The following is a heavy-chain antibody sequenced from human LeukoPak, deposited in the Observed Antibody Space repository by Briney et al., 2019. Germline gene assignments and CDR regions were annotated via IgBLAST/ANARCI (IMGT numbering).Heavy chain of an antibody. V-gene: IGHV4-61*01. CDR1: GGSVSSGNHY. D-gene: IGHD4-23*01. CDR3: ARGKTWFAP. Sequence: PSETLSLTCTVSGGSVSSGNHYWSWIRQPPGRGLEWIGYIYYTGDTTYNPSLKSRVTISIDTSKNQFSLKVTSVTATDTAIYYCARGKTWFAPWAREPWSPSPQ. CDR2: IYYTGDT. J-gene: IGHJ5*02.